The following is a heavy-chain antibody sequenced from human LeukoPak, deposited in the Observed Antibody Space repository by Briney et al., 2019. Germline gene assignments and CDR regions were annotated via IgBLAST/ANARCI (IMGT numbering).Heavy chain of an antibody. CDR3: ARDPSGYFNY. Sequence: SETLSLTCTVSGGSISSYHWSWFRQAPGKGLEWIGYIYDSGSTNYNPSLKSRVTISVDTSKNQFSLKLSSVTAADTAVYYCARDPSGYFNYWGQGTLATVSS. D-gene: IGHD3-22*01. V-gene: IGHV4-59*01. J-gene: IGHJ4*02. CDR2: IYDSGST. CDR1: GGSISSYH.